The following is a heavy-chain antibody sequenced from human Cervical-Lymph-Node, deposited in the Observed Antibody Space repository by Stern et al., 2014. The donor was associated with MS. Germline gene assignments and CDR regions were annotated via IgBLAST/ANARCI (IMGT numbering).Heavy chain of an antibody. D-gene: IGHD3-16*01. V-gene: IGHV1-8*01. CDR1: GYIFINYE. J-gene: IGHJ6*02. CDR3: ARGDLTPLGSTTTFEYHGMDV. CDR2: VNPNSGNA. Sequence: QVQLVQSGAEVKKPGASARVSCKASGYIFINYEINWVRQATGQGPEWMGWVNPNSGNAGYAQKFHGRVTMTRNTSISTVYLELSSLRSEDTGVYYCARGDLTPLGSTTTFEYHGMDVWGQGTTVTVSS.